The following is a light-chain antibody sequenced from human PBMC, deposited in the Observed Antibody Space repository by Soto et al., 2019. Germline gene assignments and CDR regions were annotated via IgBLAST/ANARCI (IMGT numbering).Light chain of an antibody. CDR1: QSVASSY. CDR2: SAS. V-gene: IGKV3-20*01. CDR3: QQYGSLSWT. J-gene: IGKJ1*01. Sequence: EVVLTQSPGTLSLSPGERVTLSCRASQSVASSYLAWYQQKPGRAPRLLFYSASSRATGIPDRFSGSGSGTDFTLTISRLEPEDFAVYHCQQYGSLSWTFGQGTKVEIK.